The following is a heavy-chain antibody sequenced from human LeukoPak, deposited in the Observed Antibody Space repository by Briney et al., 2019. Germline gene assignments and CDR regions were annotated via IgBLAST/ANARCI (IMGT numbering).Heavy chain of an antibody. D-gene: IGHD1-20*01. CDR2: ISYDGSNK. CDR3: ARDEDNPDYYYYYGMDV. V-gene: IGHV3-30-3*01. J-gene: IGHJ6*02. Sequence: GRSLRLSCAASGFTFSSYAMHWVRQAPGKGLEWVAVISYDGSNKYYADSVKGRFTISRDNSKNTLYLQMNSLRAEDTAVYYCARDEDNPDYYYYYGMDVWAKGPRSPSP. CDR1: GFTFSSYA.